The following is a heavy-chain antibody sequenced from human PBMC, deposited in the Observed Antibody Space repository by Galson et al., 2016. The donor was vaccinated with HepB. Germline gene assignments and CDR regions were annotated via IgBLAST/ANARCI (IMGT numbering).Heavy chain of an antibody. D-gene: IGHD2-2*01. CDR1: GFTFRSYW. V-gene: IGHV3-74*01. Sequence: SLRLSCAASGFTFRSYWMHWVRQAPGKGLVWVSRINGGGISTTYADPVKGRFTISRDNAKNTLYLQMNSLRAEDTAVYYCARGGGFSSSSSFGYWGQGTLVTVSS. J-gene: IGHJ4*02. CDR3: ARGGGFSSSSSFGY. CDR2: INGGGIST.